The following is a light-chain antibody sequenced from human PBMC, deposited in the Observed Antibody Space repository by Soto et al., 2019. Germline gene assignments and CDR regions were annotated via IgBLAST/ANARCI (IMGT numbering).Light chain of an antibody. J-gene: IGKJ2*01. CDR3: QQYDSRYT. V-gene: IGKV3-20*01. Sequence: EIVLTQSPGTLSLSPGERASLSSRASQSIRNNYLAWYQQKPGQAPRLLVYGPSSRATGIPDRFRGSGSGTDFTLTISRVEPEDFAVYYCQQYDSRYTFGQGTKLEI. CDR1: QSIRNNY. CDR2: GPS.